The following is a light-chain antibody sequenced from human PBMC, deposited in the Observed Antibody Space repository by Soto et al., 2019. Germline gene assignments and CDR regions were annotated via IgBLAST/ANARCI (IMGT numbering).Light chain of an antibody. CDR2: AAS. CDR1: QSITGY. V-gene: IGKV1-39*01. CDR3: QQSFIAPWT. Sequence: DIQMTQSPSSLSASVGDRVTITCRASQSITGYLNWYQQKPGKVPKLLIYAASTLQSGVPSRFSGSGSGTDFTRTLSSLQAEDSATYYCQQSFIAPWTFGQGTKVEIK. J-gene: IGKJ1*01.